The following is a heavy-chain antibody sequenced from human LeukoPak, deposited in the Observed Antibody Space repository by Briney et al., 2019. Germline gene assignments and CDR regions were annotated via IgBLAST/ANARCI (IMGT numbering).Heavy chain of an antibody. J-gene: IGHJ4*02. CDR1: GGTFSSYT. Sequence: SCKASGGTFSSYTISWVRQAPGKGLEWVGRIKSKTDGGTTDYAAPVKGRFTISRDDSKNTLYLQMNSLKTEDTAVYYCTTRGGFLDYWGQGTLVTVSS. V-gene: IGHV3-15*01. CDR3: TTRGGFLDY. CDR2: IKSKTDGGTT. D-gene: IGHD3-16*01.